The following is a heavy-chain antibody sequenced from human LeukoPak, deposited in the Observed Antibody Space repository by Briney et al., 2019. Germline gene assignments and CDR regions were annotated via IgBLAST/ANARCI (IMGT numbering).Heavy chain of an antibody. CDR1: GFTFNNYA. D-gene: IGHD3-10*01. Sequence: GGSLRLSCTASGFTFNNYAMSWVRQAPGKGLEWVSASSASGDSPYYEDSVKGRFTISRDNSKNTLDLQMNSLRVEDAAVYYCAKGVYGSGSYREYFEQWGQGTLVTVSS. J-gene: IGHJ1*01. V-gene: IGHV3-23*01. CDR3: AKGVYGSGSYREYFEQ. CDR2: SSASGDSP.